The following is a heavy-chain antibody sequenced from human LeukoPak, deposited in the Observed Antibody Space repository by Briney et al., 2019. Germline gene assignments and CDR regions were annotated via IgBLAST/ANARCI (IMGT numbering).Heavy chain of an antibody. CDR3: ARDSPAVADAFDI. Sequence: GGSLRLSCAASGFTFSSYAMSWVRQAPGKGLEWVSAISASGGKTYYADSVKGRFTISRDNSKNTLYLQMNSLRAEDTAVYYCARDSPAVADAFDIWGQGTMVTVSS. J-gene: IGHJ3*02. D-gene: IGHD4-23*01. V-gene: IGHV3-23*01. CDR2: ISASGGKT. CDR1: GFTFSSYA.